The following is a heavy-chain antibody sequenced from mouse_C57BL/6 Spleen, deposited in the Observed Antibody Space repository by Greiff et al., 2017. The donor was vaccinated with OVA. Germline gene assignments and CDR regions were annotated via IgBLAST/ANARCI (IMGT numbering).Heavy chain of an antibody. CDR2: INPSNGGT. J-gene: IGHJ2*01. D-gene: IGHD1-1*01. V-gene: IGHV1-53*01. Sequence: QVQLQQPGTELVKPGASVKLSCKASGYTFTSYWMHWVKQRPGQGLEWIGNINPSNGGTNYNEKFKSKATLTVDKSSSTAYMQLRSLASEDSAVYYCARTPDYGSLWDYWGQGTTRTVSS. CDR1: GYTFTSYW. CDR3: ARTPDYGSLWDY.